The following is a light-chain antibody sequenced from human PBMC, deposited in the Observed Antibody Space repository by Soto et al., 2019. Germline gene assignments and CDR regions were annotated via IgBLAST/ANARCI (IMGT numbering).Light chain of an antibody. Sequence: DIVMTQSPDSLAVSLGERAIINCKSSQSVLSSSNNKNYLVWYQQKPGQPPKLLISWASTRETGVPDRFSGSGSGTDFTLTISSLQAEDVAVYYCQQYYITPLTFGGGTKVEIK. CDR2: WAS. J-gene: IGKJ4*01. V-gene: IGKV4-1*01. CDR1: QSVLSSSNNKNY. CDR3: QQYYITPLT.